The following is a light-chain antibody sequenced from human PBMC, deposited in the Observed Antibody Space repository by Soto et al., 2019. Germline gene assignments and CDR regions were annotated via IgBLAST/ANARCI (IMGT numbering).Light chain of an antibody. CDR3: QQYNNLPIT. CDR2: SAS. J-gene: IGKJ5*01. CDR1: QSVSRN. Sequence: EMVMTQSPAPLSVSPGERATLSRRARQSVSRNLAWYQQKPGQAPRLLIYSASTRATGIPARFSGSGSGTEFTLTISSLQAEDFAVYYCQQYNNLPITFGQGTRLEIK. V-gene: IGKV3-15*01.